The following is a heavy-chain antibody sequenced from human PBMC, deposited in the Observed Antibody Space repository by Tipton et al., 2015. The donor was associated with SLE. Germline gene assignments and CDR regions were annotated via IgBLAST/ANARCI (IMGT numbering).Heavy chain of an antibody. Sequence: TLSLTCTVSGGSISSGGYYWTWIRQLPGKGLEWIGYIYYSGNTYYNPSLGSRLTISVDTSKNQFSLDLTSVTAADTAVYYCVRELDTFEVWGPGTLVTVSS. CDR2: IYYSGNT. CDR3: VRELDTFEV. J-gene: IGHJ3*01. CDR1: GGSISSGGYY. V-gene: IGHV4-31*03.